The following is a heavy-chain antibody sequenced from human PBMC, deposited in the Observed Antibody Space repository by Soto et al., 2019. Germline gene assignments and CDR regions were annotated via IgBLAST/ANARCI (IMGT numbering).Heavy chain of an antibody. CDR3: AKGLGELSPESYDY. Sequence: QVQLVESGGGVVQPGRSLRLSCAASGFTFSSFAMHWVRQAPGKGLEWVAFIPYDGTNQYHADSVKGRFTISRDNSKNTLFLQMNSLRAEDTAVYYCAKGLGELSPESYDYWGQGTLVTVSS. J-gene: IGHJ4*02. CDR1: GFTFSSFA. D-gene: IGHD3-16*02. V-gene: IGHV3-30*18. CDR2: IPYDGTNQ.